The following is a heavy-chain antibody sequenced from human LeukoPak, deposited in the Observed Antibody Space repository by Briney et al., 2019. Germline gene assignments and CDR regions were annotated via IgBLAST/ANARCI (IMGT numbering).Heavy chain of an antibody. CDR2: ISSSGSTI. Sequence: GGSLRLSCAASGFTFSSYEMNWVRQAPGKGLEWVSYISSSGSTIYYADSVKGRFTISRDNAKNSLYLQMNSLRAEGTAVYYCARRLRRNYFDYWGQGTLVTVSS. V-gene: IGHV3-48*03. D-gene: IGHD4-17*01. CDR3: ARRLRRNYFDY. CDR1: GFTFSSYE. J-gene: IGHJ4*02.